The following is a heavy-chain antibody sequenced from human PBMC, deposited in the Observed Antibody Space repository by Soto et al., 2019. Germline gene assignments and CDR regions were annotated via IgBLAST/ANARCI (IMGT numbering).Heavy chain of an antibody. Sequence: SETLSLTCAVSGGSISSGGYSWSWIRQPPGKGLEWIGYIYHSGSTSYNPSLKSRVTISVDRSKNQISLKLRSVTAADTAVFYCARGNNVVVTQYYFDYWGQGTLVTVSS. J-gene: IGHJ4*02. CDR2: IYHSGST. CDR1: GGSISSGGYS. V-gene: IGHV4-30-2*01. D-gene: IGHD2-21*02. CDR3: ARGNNVVVTQYYFDY.